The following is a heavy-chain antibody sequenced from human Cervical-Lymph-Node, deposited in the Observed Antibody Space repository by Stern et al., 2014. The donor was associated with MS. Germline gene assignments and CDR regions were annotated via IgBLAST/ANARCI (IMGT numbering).Heavy chain of an antibody. CDR1: GFSFSLYP. D-gene: IGHD6-13*01. Sequence: EVQLVESGGGLVQPGESLSLSCAASGFSFSLYPMIWVRQAPGKGLELVSYISPTTIFYPDSVKGRFTVSRDSAKSSMFLQMNSLRADDTAVYYCARVDGGAAAGTYWGQGTLVTVSS. V-gene: IGHV3-48*01. CDR3: ARVDGGAAAGTY. J-gene: IGHJ4*02. CDR2: ISPTTI.